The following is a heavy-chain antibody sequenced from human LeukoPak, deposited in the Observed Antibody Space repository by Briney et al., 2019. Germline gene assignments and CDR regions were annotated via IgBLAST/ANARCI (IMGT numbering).Heavy chain of an antibody. J-gene: IGHJ4*02. V-gene: IGHV3-33*08. D-gene: IGHD6-13*01. CDR2: VCYDASNK. Sequence: PARSLSLSCAASGCSISSFGMHWVRQAPAKGLEWVAVVCYDASNKYYADSLKGRFTISRNNYKNTLYLQMTSLRDDDTAVYYCVRGVGVSRFNYLDSWGQGTLVIVSS. CDR1: GCSISSFG. CDR3: VRGVGVSRFNYLDS.